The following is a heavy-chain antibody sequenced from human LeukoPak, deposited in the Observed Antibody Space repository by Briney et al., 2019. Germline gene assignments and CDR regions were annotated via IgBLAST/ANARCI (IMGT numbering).Heavy chain of an antibody. J-gene: IGHJ4*02. V-gene: IGHV3-33*01. D-gene: IGHD1-26*01. CDR3: ARVSGSYQAYYFDY. CDR1: GFTFSSYG. CDR2: IWYDRSNK. Sequence: GGSLRLSCAASGFTFSSYGMHWVRQAPGKGLGRVAVIWYDRSNKYYADSVKGRFAISRDKSKNTLYLQMNSLRAEDTAVYYCARVSGSYQAYYFDYWGQGTLVTVSS.